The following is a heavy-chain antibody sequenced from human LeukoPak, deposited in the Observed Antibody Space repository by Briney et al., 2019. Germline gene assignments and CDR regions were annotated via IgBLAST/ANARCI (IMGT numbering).Heavy chain of an antibody. Sequence: GGSLRLSCAASGFTFSDYYMSWIRQAPGKGLEWVSYISSSGSTIYYADSVKGRFTISRDNAKNSLYLQMNSLRAEDTAVYYCAREGYCSSTSCYVPLYYYGMDVWGQGTTVTVSS. D-gene: IGHD2-2*01. CDR2: ISSSGSTI. V-gene: IGHV3-11*01. J-gene: IGHJ6*02. CDR1: GFTFSDYY. CDR3: AREGYCSSTSCYVPLYYYGMDV.